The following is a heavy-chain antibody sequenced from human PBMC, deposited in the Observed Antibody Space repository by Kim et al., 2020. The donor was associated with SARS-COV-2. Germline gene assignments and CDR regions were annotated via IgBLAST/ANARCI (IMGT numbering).Heavy chain of an antibody. D-gene: IGHD2-15*01. V-gene: IGHV4-34*01. CDR3: AREGVVVVAAIDY. J-gene: IGHJ4*02. Sequence: YNPSLKSRVTISVDTSKNQFSLKLSSVTAADTAVYYCAREGVVVVAAIDYWGQGTLVTVSS.